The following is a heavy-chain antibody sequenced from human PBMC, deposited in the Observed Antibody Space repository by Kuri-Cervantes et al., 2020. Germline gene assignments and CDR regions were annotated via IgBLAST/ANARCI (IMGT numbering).Heavy chain of an antibody. Sequence: LRLSCAISGDSVSSNSAAWNWIRQSPSRGLEWLGRTYYRSKWYNDYAVSVKSRITINPDTSKNQFSLQLNSVTPEDTAVYYCAKDMRGLTIFGVGPFDYWGQGTLVTVSS. V-gene: IGHV6-1*01. J-gene: IGHJ4*02. CDR1: GDSVSSNSAA. D-gene: IGHD3-3*01. CDR3: AKDMRGLTIFGVGPFDY. CDR2: TYYRSKWYN.